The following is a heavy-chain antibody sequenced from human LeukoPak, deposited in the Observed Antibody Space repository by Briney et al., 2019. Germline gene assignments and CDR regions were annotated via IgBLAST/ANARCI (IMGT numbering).Heavy chain of an antibody. Sequence: GGSLRLSCAASGFTFSSYGMHWVRQSPGKGLEWVAFIRYDGSNKYYADCVEGRFTVSRDNSKNTLYMQMNSLRVADTDVYYCEKDHGIMITFGGVIVAWGQGPLVTVSS. CDR1: GFTFSSYG. V-gene: IGHV3-30*02. CDR2: IRYDGSNK. J-gene: IGHJ4*02. D-gene: IGHD3-16*02. CDR3: EKDHGIMITFGGVIVA.